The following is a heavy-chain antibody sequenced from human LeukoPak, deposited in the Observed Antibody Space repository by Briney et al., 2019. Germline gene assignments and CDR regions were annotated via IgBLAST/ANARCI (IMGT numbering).Heavy chain of an antibody. CDR2: IKEDAGEI. D-gene: IGHD1-1*01. J-gene: IGHJ4*02. CDR1: GFTFSRYW. CDR3: ARGTTGTLGDY. Sequence: GGSLRLSCAASGFTFSRYWMSWVRQVPGKGLEWVANIKEDAGEIYYVDSVKGRFTISRDNAKNSLYLQMNSLRAEDTAVYYCARGTTGTLGDYWGQGTLVTVSS. V-gene: IGHV3-7*04.